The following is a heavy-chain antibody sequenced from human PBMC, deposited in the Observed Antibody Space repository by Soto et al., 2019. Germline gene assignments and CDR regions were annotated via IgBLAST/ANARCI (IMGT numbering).Heavy chain of an antibody. J-gene: IGHJ5*02. CDR2: IRSKAYGGTT. Sequence: GGSLRLSCTASGFTFGDYAMSWFRQAPGKGLEWVGFIRSKAYGGTTEYAASVKGRFTISRDDSKSIAYLQMNSLKTEDTAVYYCTRAKYSSSWEYNWFDPWGQGTLVTVSS. CDR3: TRAKYSSSWEYNWFDP. D-gene: IGHD6-13*01. V-gene: IGHV3-49*03. CDR1: GFTFGDYA.